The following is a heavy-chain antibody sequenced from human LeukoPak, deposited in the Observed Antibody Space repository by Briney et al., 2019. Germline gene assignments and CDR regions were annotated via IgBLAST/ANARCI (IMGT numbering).Heavy chain of an antibody. Sequence: SETLSLTCAVYSGSFSGYYWSWIRQPPGKGLEWIGEINHSGSTNYNPSLKSRVTISVDTSKNQYSLKLSSVTAADTAVYYCARDPTDVFHDAFDIWGQGTMVTVSS. CDR1: SGSFSGYY. CDR3: ARDPTDVFHDAFDI. J-gene: IGHJ3*02. D-gene: IGHD3-10*01. CDR2: INHSGST. V-gene: IGHV4-34*01.